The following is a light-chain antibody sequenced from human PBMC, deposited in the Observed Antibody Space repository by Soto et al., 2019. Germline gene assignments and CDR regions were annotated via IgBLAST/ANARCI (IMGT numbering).Light chain of an antibody. Sequence: EIVMTQSPATLSVSPGERATLSCRASQSVSSDLAWYHQKPGQALRLLIYGASTRATGIPARFSGSGSGTEFTLTINSLQSEDFAVYYCQQYNNWPRTFGQGTKVEIK. CDR1: QSVSSD. CDR2: GAS. CDR3: QQYNNWPRT. J-gene: IGKJ1*01. V-gene: IGKV3-15*01.